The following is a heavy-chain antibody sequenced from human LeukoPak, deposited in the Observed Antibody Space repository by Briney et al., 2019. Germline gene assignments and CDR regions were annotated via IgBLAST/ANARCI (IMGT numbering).Heavy chain of an antibody. J-gene: IGHJ5*02. CDR3: ARGRMVRGVIITSWFDP. CDR1: GYTFTSYD. Sequence: GASVKVSFKASGYTFTSYDINWVRQAPGQGLEWMGWMNPNSGNTGYAQKFQGRVTMTRNTSISTAYMELSSLRSEDTAVYYCARGRMVRGVIITSWFDPWGQGTLVTVSS. D-gene: IGHD3-10*01. V-gene: IGHV1-8*01. CDR2: MNPNSGNT.